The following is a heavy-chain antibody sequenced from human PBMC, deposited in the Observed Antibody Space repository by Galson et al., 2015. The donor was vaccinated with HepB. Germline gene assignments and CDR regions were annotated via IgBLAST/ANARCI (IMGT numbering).Heavy chain of an antibody. J-gene: IGHJ4*02. V-gene: IGHV3-30*18. D-gene: IGHD6-19*01. CDR2: ISYDGSNE. CDR3: AKSPGSGWNVVDY. CDR1: GFTFSSCG. Sequence: SLRLSCAASGFTFSSCGMHWVRQAPGKGLEWVAVISYDGSNENYADSVKGRFTISRDNSKNTLYLQMNSLRAEDTAAYYCAKSPGSGWNVVDYWGQGTLVTVSS.